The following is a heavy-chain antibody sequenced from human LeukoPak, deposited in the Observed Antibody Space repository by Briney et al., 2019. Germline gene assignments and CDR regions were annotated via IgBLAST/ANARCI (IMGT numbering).Heavy chain of an antibody. D-gene: IGHD3-3*01. V-gene: IGHV4-61*02. CDR1: GGSISSGSYY. CDR3: GRDGRLRFSEWPLDAFDI. CDR2: IYTSGST. Sequence: SQTLSLTCTVSGGSISSGSYYWSWIRQPAGKGLEWIGRIYTSGSTNYNPSLKSRVTISVDTSKNQFSLKLSSVTAADTAVYYCGRDGRLRFSEWPLDAFDIWGQGTMVTVSS. J-gene: IGHJ3*02.